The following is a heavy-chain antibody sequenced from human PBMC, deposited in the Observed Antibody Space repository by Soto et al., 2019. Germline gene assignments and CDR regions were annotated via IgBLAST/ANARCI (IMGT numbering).Heavy chain of an antibody. V-gene: IGHV1-3*01. J-gene: IGHJ6*02. CDR1: GYTFARHA. CDR3: ARAQITMVRGVIITDYYYYGMDV. CDR2: INAGNSHT. D-gene: IGHD3-10*01. Sequence: ASVKVSCKASGYTFARHAMHWVRQAPGQRLEWMGWINAGNSHTIYSQRFQGRVTITSDTSASTAYTDLSSLRSEDTAVYYCARAQITMVRGVIITDYYYYGMDVWGQGTTVTVSS.